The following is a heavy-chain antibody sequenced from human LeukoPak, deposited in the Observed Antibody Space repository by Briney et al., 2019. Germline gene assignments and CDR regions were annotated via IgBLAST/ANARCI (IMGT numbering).Heavy chain of an antibody. J-gene: IGHJ4*02. CDR3: AKSYNGYESKPDY. V-gene: IGHV3-30*18. CDR2: ISYDGSNK. D-gene: IGHD5-12*01. Sequence: GGSLRLSCAASGFTFSSYGMHWVRQAPGKGLEWVAVISYDGSNKYYADSVKGRFTISRDNSKNTLYLQMNSLRAEDTAVYYCAKSYNGYESKPDYWGQGTLVTVSS. CDR1: GFTFSSYG.